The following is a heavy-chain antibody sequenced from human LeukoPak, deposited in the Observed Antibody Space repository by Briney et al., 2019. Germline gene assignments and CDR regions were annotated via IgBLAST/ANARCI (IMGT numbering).Heavy chain of an antibody. Sequence: SETLSLTCAVYGGSFRGYYWSWIRQSPGKGLEWIGEINQSGSTNHNPSLKSRVTISVDTSKNQLSLKVSSVTAADTAVYYCARGYGSGFAYWGQGTLVTVSS. CDR3: ARGYGSGFAY. D-gene: IGHD3-10*01. CDR2: INQSGST. CDR1: GGSFRGYY. J-gene: IGHJ4*02. V-gene: IGHV4-34*01.